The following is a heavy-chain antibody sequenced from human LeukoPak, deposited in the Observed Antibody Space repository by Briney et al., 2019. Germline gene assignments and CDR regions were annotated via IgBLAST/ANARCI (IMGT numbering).Heavy chain of an antibody. Sequence: RASVKVSCKASGYTFTGYYMHWVRQAPGQGLEWMGWINPNSGGTNYAQKFQGRVTMTRDTSISTAYMELSRLRSDDTAVYYCAREIVATTNYYHYGMDVWGQGTTVTVSS. J-gene: IGHJ6*02. D-gene: IGHD5-12*01. CDR3: AREIVATTNYYHYGMDV. CDR2: INPNSGGT. CDR1: GYTFTGYY. V-gene: IGHV1-2*02.